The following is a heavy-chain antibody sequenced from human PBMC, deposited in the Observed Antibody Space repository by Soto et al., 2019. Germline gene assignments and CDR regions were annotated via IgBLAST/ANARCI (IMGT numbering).Heavy chain of an antibody. CDR2: INHSGST. CDR1: GGSFSGYY. D-gene: IGHD6-6*01. J-gene: IGHJ6*02. CDR3: ARTYISSSNAGKYGMDV. V-gene: IGHV4-34*01. Sequence: QVQLQQWGAGLLKPSETLSLTCAVYGGSFSGYYWSWIRQPPGKGLEWIGEINHSGSTNYNPSLKSRVTISVDTSKNQFSLKLSSVTAADTAVYYCARTYISSSNAGKYGMDVWGLVTTVTVSS.